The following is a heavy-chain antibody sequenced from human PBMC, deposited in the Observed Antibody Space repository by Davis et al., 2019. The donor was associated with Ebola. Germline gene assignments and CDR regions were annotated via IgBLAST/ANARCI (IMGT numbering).Heavy chain of an antibody. CDR3: ARKYGAARLDY. CDR2: IFSNDEK. Sequence: SGSTLVKPTETLTLTCTVSGFSLSNARMGVSWIRQPPGKALEWLAHIFSNDEKSYNTSLKSRLTISKDTSKNQVVLTMTNMDPVDTATDYCARKYGAARLDYWGQGTLVTVSS. D-gene: IGHD6-6*01. V-gene: IGHV2-26*01. CDR1: GFSLSNARMG. J-gene: IGHJ4*02.